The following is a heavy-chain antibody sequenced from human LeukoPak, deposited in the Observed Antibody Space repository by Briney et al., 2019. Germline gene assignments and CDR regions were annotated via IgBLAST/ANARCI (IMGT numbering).Heavy chain of an antibody. CDR1: GYSISSGYY. CDR3: VRDVDTFFDH. CDR2: IFPSGST. Sequence: SETLSLTCAVSGYSISSGYYWSWIRQSAGKGLEWIGRIFPSGSTIYNPSLRSRVTMSVDTSKNQFSLKLSSVTAADTAVYYCVRDVDTFFDHWGQGTLVTVSS. V-gene: IGHV4-4*07. D-gene: IGHD5-18*01. J-gene: IGHJ4*02.